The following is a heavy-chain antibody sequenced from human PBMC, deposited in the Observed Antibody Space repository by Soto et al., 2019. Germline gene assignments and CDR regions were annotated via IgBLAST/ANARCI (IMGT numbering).Heavy chain of an antibody. CDR3: ARSGSSSSGAAFDI. J-gene: IGHJ3*02. D-gene: IGHD6-6*01. V-gene: IGHV4-59*01. CDR2: IYYSGST. CDR1: GCSISSYY. Sequence: SETLSLTCTVSGCSISSYYWSWIRQPPGKGLEWIGYIYYSGSTNYNPSLKSRVTISVDTSKNQFSLKLSSVTAADTAVYYCARSGSSSSGAAFDIWGQGTMVT.